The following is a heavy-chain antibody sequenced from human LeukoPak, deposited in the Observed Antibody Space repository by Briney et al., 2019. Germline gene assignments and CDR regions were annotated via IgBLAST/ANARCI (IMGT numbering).Heavy chain of an antibody. J-gene: IGHJ4*02. CDR3: TRDLGVDTTMIFFDY. Sequence: ASVKVSCKASGYTFTSYGISWVRQAPGQGLEWMGWISAYNGNTNYAQKLQGRVTMTTDTSTSTAYMEIRSLRSDDTAVYYCTRDLGVDTTMIFFDYWGQGSLVTVSS. V-gene: IGHV1-18*01. CDR2: ISAYNGNT. CDR1: GYTFTSYG. D-gene: IGHD5-18*01.